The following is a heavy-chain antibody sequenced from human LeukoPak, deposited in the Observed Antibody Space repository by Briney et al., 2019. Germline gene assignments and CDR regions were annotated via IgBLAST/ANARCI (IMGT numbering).Heavy chain of an antibody. CDR1: GYTFTSHG. CDR2: IIPIFGTA. J-gene: IGHJ6*03. D-gene: IGHD2-15*01. Sequence: ASVKVSCKASGYTFTSHGFSWVRQAPGQGLEWMGGIIPIFGTANYAQKFQGRVTITADESTSTAYMELSSLRSEDTAVYYCARASEAAQHYYYYYYMDVWGKGTTVTVSS. CDR3: ARASEAAQHYYYYYYMDV. V-gene: IGHV1-69*13.